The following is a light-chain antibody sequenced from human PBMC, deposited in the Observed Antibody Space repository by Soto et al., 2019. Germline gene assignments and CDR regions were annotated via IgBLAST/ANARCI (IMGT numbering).Light chain of an antibody. Sequence: QSALTQPASVSGSPGQSITISCTGTSSDVGGYNYVSWYQQHPGKAPKLMIYDVSNRPSGVSNRFSGSKSGDTASLTTSGLQAEDEADYYCSSYTRSSTLQVVFGGGTKVTVL. CDR1: SSDVGGYNY. CDR2: DVS. CDR3: SSYTRSSTLQVV. V-gene: IGLV2-14*01. J-gene: IGLJ2*01.